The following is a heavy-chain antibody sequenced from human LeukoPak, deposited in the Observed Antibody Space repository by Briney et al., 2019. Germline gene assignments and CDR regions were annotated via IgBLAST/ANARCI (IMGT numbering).Heavy chain of an antibody. CDR3: AELGITMIGGV. Sequence: KTGGSLRLSCAASGFTFLSYSMNWVRQAPGKGLEWVSSISSTSSSYIYYADSVKGRFTISRDSAKNSLYLQMNSLRAEDTAVYYCAELGITMIGGVWGKGTTVTISS. V-gene: IGHV3-21*01. CDR2: ISSTSSSYI. D-gene: IGHD3-10*02. CDR1: GFTFLSYS. J-gene: IGHJ6*04.